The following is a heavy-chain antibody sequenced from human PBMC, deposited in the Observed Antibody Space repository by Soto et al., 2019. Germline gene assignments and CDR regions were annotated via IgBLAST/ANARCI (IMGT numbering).Heavy chain of an antibody. V-gene: IGHV4-39*01. D-gene: IGHD5-18*01. CDR1: GGSISSTSYY. Sequence: QLQLQESGPGLVKPSETLSLTCTVSGGSISSTSYYWGWVRQPPGKGLEWIGSVYYTRTTYYSPSLKSRVTISVDTSKNQFSLKLHSVTAADTAVYFCARPGRYSYGPNGMDVWGRGTTVIVSS. J-gene: IGHJ6*02. CDR3: ARPGRYSYGPNGMDV. CDR2: VYYTRTT.